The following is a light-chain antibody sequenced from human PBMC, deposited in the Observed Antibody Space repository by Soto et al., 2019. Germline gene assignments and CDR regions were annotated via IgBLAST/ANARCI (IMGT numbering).Light chain of an antibody. CDR3: KQYSDWPLS. CDR2: DAS. Sequence: EIVLTQSPATLSLSPGDRATLSCRASQSISSFLAWYQQKPGQAPRLLIYDASTRATGIPARFSGSGSGTEFTLTIRSLQSEDSAVYYCKQYSDWPLSFGQGTKVDIK. CDR1: QSISSF. V-gene: IGKV3-15*01. J-gene: IGKJ1*01.